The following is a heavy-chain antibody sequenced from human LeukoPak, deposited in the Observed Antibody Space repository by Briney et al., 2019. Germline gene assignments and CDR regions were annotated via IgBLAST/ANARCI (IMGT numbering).Heavy chain of an antibody. D-gene: IGHD1-14*01. V-gene: IGHV1-46*01. CDR1: GYTFTSYY. Sequence: ASVTVSCKASGYTFTSYYMHWVRQAPGQGLEWMGIINPSGGSTSYAQKFQGRVTMTRDTSTNTVYMELSSLRSDDTAVYYCARGEPENYYYYYGMDVWGQGTTVTVSS. CDR3: ARGEPENYYYYYGMDV. CDR2: INPSGGST. J-gene: IGHJ6*02.